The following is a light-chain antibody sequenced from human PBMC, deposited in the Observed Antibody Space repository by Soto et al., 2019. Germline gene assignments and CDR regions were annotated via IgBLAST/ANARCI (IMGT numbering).Light chain of an antibody. Sequence: EIVMTQSPATLSVSPGERATLSCRASQSVSSSLAWYQQKPGQAPRLLIYGASTRATGIPARFSGSGSGTEFTLPISSLQSEDFAVYYCQQYNNWLTFGGGTKVEIK. J-gene: IGKJ4*01. V-gene: IGKV3D-15*01. CDR3: QQYNNWLT. CDR1: QSVSSS. CDR2: GAS.